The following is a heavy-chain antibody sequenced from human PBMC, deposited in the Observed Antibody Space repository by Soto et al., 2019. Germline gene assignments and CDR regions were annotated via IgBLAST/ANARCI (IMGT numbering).Heavy chain of an antibody. CDR2: IYHSGST. V-gene: IGHV4-30-2*01. D-gene: IGHD3-3*02. J-gene: IGHJ6*02. Sequence: PSETLSLTCAVSGGSISSGGYSLSWIRQPPGKGLEWVGYIYHSGSTYYNPSLKSRVTISIDRSKNQFSLKLSSVTAADTAVYYCARLVLGQDVWGQGTTVTVSS. CDR1: GGSISSGGYS. CDR3: ARLVLGQDV.